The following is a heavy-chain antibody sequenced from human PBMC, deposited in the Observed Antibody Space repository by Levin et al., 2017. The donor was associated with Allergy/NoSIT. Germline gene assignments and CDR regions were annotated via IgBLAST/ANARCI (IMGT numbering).Heavy chain of an antibody. CDR3: ARERLSASYDFWSGSPASYGMDV. CDR2: IYYSGST. Sequence: SETLSLTCTVSGGSISSYYWSWIRQPPGKGLEWIGYIYYSGSTNYNPSLKSRVTISVDTSKNQFSLKLSSVTAADTAVYYCARERLSASYDFWSGSPASYGMDVWGQGTTVTVSS. J-gene: IGHJ6*02. V-gene: IGHV4-59*01. D-gene: IGHD3-3*01. CDR1: GGSISSYY.